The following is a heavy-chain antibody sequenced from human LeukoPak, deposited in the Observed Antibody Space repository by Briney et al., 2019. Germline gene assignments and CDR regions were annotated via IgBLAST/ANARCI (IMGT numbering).Heavy chain of an antibody. CDR1: GYTFTSYG. Sequence: GASVKVSCKASGYTFTSYGISWVRQAPGQGLEWMGWISAYNGNTNYAQKLQGRVTMTTDTSTSTAYMELRSLRSDDTAAYYCARWMTYYYDSSGYYDAFDIWGQGTMVTVSS. D-gene: IGHD3-22*01. J-gene: IGHJ3*02. CDR3: ARWMTYYYDSSGYYDAFDI. CDR2: ISAYNGNT. V-gene: IGHV1-18*01.